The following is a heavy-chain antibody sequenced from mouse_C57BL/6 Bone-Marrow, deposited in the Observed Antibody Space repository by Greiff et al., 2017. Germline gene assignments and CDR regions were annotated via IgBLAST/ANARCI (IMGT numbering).Heavy chain of an antibody. Sequence: VQLKESGGGLVQPKGSLKLSCAASGFSFNTYAMNWVRQAPGKGLEWVARIRSKSNNYATYYADSVKDRFTISRDDSESMLYLQMNNLKTEDTAMYYCVVDGYSYFDYWGQGTTLTVSS. D-gene: IGHD2-3*01. CDR1: GFSFNTYA. CDR2: IRSKSNNYAT. V-gene: IGHV10-1*01. CDR3: VVDGYSYFDY. J-gene: IGHJ2*01.